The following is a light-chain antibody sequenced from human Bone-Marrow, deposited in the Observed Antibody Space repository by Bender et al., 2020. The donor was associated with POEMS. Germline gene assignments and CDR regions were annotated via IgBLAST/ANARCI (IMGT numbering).Light chain of an antibody. Sequence: QSVLTQPPSASGTPGQRVTISCSGGSSNIGAHAVNWYQHLPGTAPKLLIYSSHRRPSGVPDRFSGSKSGNTASLTISGLQAEDEADYYCCSYAGSYTWVFGGGTKLTVL. CDR1: SSNIGAHA. CDR3: CSYAGSYTWV. J-gene: IGLJ3*02. CDR2: SSH. V-gene: IGLV1-44*01.